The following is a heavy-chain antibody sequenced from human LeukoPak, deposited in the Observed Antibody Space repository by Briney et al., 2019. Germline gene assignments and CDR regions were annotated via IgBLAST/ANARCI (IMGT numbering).Heavy chain of an antibody. CDR2: IRYDGSNK. CDR3: AKDSSSRWYTDY. J-gene: IGHJ4*02. D-gene: IGHD6-13*01. Sequence: GGSLRLSCASSGFTFSSYGMHWVRQAPGKGLEWVAFIRYDGSNKYYADSVKGRFTISRDNSKNTLYLQMNSLRAEDTAVYYCAKDSSSRWYTDYWGQGTLVTVSS. CDR1: GFTFSSYG. V-gene: IGHV3-30*02.